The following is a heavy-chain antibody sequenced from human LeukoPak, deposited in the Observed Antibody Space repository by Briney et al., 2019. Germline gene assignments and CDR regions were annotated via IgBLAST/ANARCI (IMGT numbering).Heavy chain of an antibody. J-gene: IGHJ4*02. CDR1: GYAFTSHG. CDR3: ARDRSSGSNYGDY. Sequence: ASVKVSCKASGYAFTSHGITWVREAPGQGLEWLEWISAYNGATNYAQRLQGRVTMTTDTSANTAYMDLRSLRSDDTAVYYCARDRSSGSNYGDYWGQGTLVTVSS. V-gene: IGHV1-18*01. D-gene: IGHD1-26*01. CDR2: ISAYNGAT.